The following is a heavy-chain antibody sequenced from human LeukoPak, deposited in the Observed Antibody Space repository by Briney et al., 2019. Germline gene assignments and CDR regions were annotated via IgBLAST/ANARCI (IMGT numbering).Heavy chain of an antibody. CDR1: GGPHCCYY. Sequence: PSETLPHPCTVSGGPHCCYYWSGMGPPPGKTVEWMGHIYGSGSTNYNPSLKSRVTLSVDTSKNQFSRKLSSVTAADTAGYYCAREGTSGTHLNWFDPWGQGTLVTVSS. CDR2: IYGSGST. D-gene: IGHD1-1*01. V-gene: IGHV4-59*01. J-gene: IGHJ5*02. CDR3: AREGTSGTHLNWFDP.